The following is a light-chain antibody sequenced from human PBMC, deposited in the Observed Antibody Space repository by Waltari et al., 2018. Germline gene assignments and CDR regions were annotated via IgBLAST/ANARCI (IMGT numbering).Light chain of an antibody. CDR3: HRRSNWPLT. V-gene: IGKV3-11*01. CDR1: QSVSSY. J-gene: IGKJ1*01. Sequence: EIVLTQSPATLSLSPGERATLSCRASQSVSSYLAWYQQKPGQAPRLLIYDASNRATGLPPSFSGSASGTDFTLTISSLEPEDFAVYYCHRRSNWPLTFGQGPKVEIK. CDR2: DAS.